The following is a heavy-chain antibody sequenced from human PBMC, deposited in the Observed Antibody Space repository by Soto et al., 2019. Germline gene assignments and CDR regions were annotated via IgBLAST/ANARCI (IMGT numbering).Heavy chain of an antibody. J-gene: IGHJ4*02. CDR1: GGSISRGGYS. V-gene: IGHV4-30-2*01. D-gene: IGHD3-10*01. CDR2: IYHSGST. CDR3: ARENNVLPGGYFDY. Sequence: QLQLQESGSGLVKPSQTLSLTCAVSGGSISRGGYSWGWIRQPPGKGLEWIGYIYHSGSTYYNPSLKSRVTISVDRSKNQFSLKLSSVTAADTAVYYCARENNVLPGGYFDYWGQGTLVTVSS.